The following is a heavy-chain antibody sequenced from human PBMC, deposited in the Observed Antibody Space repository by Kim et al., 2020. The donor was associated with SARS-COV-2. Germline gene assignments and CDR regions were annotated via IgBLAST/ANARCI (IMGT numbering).Heavy chain of an antibody. Sequence: ASVKVSCKASGYTFTTYAIHWVRQAPGQRLEWMGWINAGGNTKYSQNYQGRIIITRDSSASTAYMELSSLRCEDAAVYYCARATPTVDYWGQGTLATVSS. J-gene: IGHJ4*02. CDR1: GYTFTTYA. CDR3: ARATPTVDY. CDR2: INAGGNT. V-gene: IGHV1-3*01. D-gene: IGHD2-15*01.